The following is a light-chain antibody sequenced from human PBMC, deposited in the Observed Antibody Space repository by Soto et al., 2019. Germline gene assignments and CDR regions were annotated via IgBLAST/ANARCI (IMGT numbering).Light chain of an antibody. V-gene: IGKV3D-20*02. Sequence: VVTKLSPATVSVSKRERATFSCRASQSVSSNLAWYQQKPGQAPRLLIYGTSSRATGIPDRFSGSGSGTDFTLTISRLEPEDFAVYYCQQRSNWPITFGQGTRLEIK. CDR1: QSVSSN. CDR2: GTS. CDR3: QQRSNWPIT. J-gene: IGKJ5*01.